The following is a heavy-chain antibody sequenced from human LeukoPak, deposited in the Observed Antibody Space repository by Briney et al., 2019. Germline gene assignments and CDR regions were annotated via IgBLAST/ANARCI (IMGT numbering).Heavy chain of an antibody. CDR3: ARGADCSGGSCYFGNWFDP. CDR1: GYTFTSYG. V-gene: IGHV1-18*01. D-gene: IGHD2-15*01. Sequence: ASVKVSCKASGYTFTSYGISWVRQAPGQGLEWMGWISAYNGNTNYAQKLQGRVTMTTDTSTSTAYMELRSLRSDDTAVYYCARGADCSGGSCYFGNWFDPWGQGTLVTVSS. J-gene: IGHJ5*02. CDR2: ISAYNGNT.